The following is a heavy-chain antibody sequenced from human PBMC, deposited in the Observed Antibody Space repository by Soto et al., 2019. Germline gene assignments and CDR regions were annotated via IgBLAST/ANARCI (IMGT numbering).Heavy chain of an antibody. CDR2: IYHLGTT. CDR3: ARTGKFYYYDTSGLPFDP. Sequence: SXTLSLTCTVSGDTMSSTRWWSWVRLSPCKGLEWIGDIYHLGTTNYNPSLKSRATLSVDKSKNQFSLKLTSVTAADTAVYFCARTGKFYYYDTSGLPFDPWGPGILVTVSS. J-gene: IGHJ5*02. CDR1: GDTMSSTRW. D-gene: IGHD3-22*01. V-gene: IGHV4-4*02.